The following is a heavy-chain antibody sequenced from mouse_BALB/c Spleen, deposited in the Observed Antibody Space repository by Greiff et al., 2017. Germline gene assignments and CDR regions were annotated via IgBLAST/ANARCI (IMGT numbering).Heavy chain of an antibody. J-gene: IGHJ4*01. V-gene: IGHV1-31*01. Sequence: EVKLQESGPELVKPGASVKISCKASGYSFTGYYMHWVKQSHVKSLEWIGRINPYNGATSYNQNFKDKASLTVDKSSSTAYMELHSLTSEDSAVYYCARSASMDYWGQGTSVTVSS. CDR3: ARSASMDY. CDR2: INPYNGAT. CDR1: GYSFTGYY.